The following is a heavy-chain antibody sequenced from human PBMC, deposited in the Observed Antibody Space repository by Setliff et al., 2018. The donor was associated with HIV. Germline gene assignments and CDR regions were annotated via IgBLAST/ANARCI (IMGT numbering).Heavy chain of an antibody. D-gene: IGHD3-10*01. CDR1: IGSISSGDYY. J-gene: IGHJ3*02. Sequence: TLSLTCSLSIGSISSGDYYWSWIRQPPGKGLEWIGYISYSGNTYYNPSLKSRVTISIDTSKNQFSLKLNSVPAADTAVYYCAREKDPRFGSGSCAFDMWGQGTQVTV. CDR2: ISYSGNT. CDR3: AREKDPRFGSGSCAFDM. V-gene: IGHV4-30-4*08.